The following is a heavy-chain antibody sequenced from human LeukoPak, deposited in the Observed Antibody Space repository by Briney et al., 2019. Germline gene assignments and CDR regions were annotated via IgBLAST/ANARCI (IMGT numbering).Heavy chain of an antibody. CDR2: INPNSGGT. V-gene: IGHV1-2*02. CDR1: GYTFTGYY. J-gene: IGHJ4*02. Sequence: GASVKVSCKASGYTFTGYYMHWVRQAPGQGLEWMGWINPNSGGTNYAQKFQGRVTMTGDTSISTAYMELSRLRSDDTAVYFCARVTSDYYGSGTYYNPYYFDYWGQGILVTVSS. D-gene: IGHD3-10*01. CDR3: ARVTSDYYGSGTYYNPYYFDY.